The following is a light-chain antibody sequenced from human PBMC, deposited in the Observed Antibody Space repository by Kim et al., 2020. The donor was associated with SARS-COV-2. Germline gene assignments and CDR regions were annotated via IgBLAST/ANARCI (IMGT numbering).Light chain of an antibody. Sequence: PASISCRSGQSLLHSNGYNFLDWYLQKPGLSPQLLIHLGSIRASGVPDRFSGSGSGTDFILKISRVEPEDVGLYYCMQAFRAPWTFGQGTKVDIK. CDR1: QSLLHSNGYNF. J-gene: IGKJ1*01. CDR3: MQAFRAPWT. CDR2: LGS. V-gene: IGKV2-28*01.